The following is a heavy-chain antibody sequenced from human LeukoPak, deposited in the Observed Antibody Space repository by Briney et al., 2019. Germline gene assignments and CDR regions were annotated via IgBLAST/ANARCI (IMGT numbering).Heavy chain of an antibody. CDR1: GGSITNNNYY. D-gene: IGHD6-19*01. V-gene: IGHV4-39*07. CDR3: ARGYSSGRVDY. J-gene: IGHJ4*02. Sequence: SETLSLTCTVSGGSITNNNYYWDWIRQPPGKGLEWIGDLYYSGSTHYNPSLKSRVTISVDTSKNQFSLTLSSVTAADTAVYYCARGYSSGRVDYWGQGTLVTVSS. CDR2: LYYSGST.